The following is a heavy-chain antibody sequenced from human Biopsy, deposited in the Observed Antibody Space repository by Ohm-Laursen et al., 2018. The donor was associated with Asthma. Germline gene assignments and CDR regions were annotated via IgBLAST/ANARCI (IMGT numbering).Heavy chain of an antibody. CDR3: AHQYSSLRGWAFDP. D-gene: IGHD6-6*01. J-gene: IGHJ5*02. Sequence: PTQTLTLTCTFSGFSFSTYGVGAGWIRQSPGKALEWLALINWNDNKRYSPSLKSRLTITKDTSKNLVVLTMTNVDPVDTATYYCAHQYSSLRGWAFDPWGQGTLVTVSS. CDR1: GFSFSTYGVG. CDR2: INWNDNK. V-gene: IGHV2-5*01.